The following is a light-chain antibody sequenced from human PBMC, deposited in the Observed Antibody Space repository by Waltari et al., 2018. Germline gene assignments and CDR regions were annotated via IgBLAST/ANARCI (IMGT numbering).Light chain of an antibody. J-gene: IGKJ2*01. CDR1: QSLVHSNGNTD. Sequence: DVVMTQSPLSLPVTLGQPASISCMSSQSLVHSNGNTDLQWFQQRPGQSPRRLIYTVSNRESGGPDRFSGIGSGTDFTLKISRVEAEDVGVYFCMQGTHWPYTFGQGTRLDIK. CDR3: MQGTHWPYT. V-gene: IGKV2-30*02. CDR2: TVS.